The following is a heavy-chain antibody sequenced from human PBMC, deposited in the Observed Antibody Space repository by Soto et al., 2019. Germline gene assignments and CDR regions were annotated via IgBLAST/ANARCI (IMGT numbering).Heavy chain of an antibody. V-gene: IGHV4-59*01. CDR1: GGSISSYY. D-gene: IGHD2-2*01. Sequence: SETLSLTCTVSGGSISSYYWSWIRQPPGKGLEWIGYIYYSGSTNYNPSLKSRVTISVDTSKNQFSLRLSSVTAADTAVYYCARGPSYCISTSCYENDAFDIWGQGTMVT. J-gene: IGHJ3*02. CDR2: IYYSGST. CDR3: ARGPSYCISTSCYENDAFDI.